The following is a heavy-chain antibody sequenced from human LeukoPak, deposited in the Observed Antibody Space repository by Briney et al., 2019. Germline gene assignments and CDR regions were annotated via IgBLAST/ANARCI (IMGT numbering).Heavy chain of an antibody. Sequence: GASVKVSCKASGVTFDSSDISWVRQAPGQGLEWMGWINLNSGRTHYGQKFQGRVTMTSDTSLNTAYMELSRLRSDDTALYYCARGTYYDSSGYSGVRLFDYWGQGTLVTVSS. CDR2: INLNSGRT. CDR3: ARGTYYDSSGYSGVRLFDY. CDR1: GVTFDSSD. J-gene: IGHJ4*02. V-gene: IGHV1-2*02. D-gene: IGHD3-22*01.